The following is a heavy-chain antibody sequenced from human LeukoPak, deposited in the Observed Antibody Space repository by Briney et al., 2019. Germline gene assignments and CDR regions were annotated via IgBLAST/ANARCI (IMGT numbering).Heavy chain of an antibody. D-gene: IGHD4-11*01. J-gene: IGHJ4*02. V-gene: IGHV3-21*04. CDR3: ARERLPDDY. CDR1: GFSFSTYS. Sequence: GGSLRLSCAASGFSFSTYSMNWVRQAPGKGLEWVSSISAASNYIYYADSVKGRFTISRDNAKNSLYLQMNSLRAEDTAVYYCARERLPDDYWGQGNLVTVSS. CDR2: ISAASNYI.